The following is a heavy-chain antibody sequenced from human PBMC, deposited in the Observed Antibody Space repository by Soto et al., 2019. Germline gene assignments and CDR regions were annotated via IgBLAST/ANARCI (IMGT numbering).Heavy chain of an antibody. CDR2: INIDGTET. CDR1: GFTFINYW. CDR3: ARVSCSSTTCKVPFDY. D-gene: IGHD2-2*01. J-gene: IGHJ4*02. Sequence: EVQLVESGGGLVQPGGSLRLSCAASGFTFINYWMHWVRQAPGKGLAWVSRINIDGTETNHADSVKGRFTISRDNAKNTLYLQMNSLRAEDTAVYYCARVSCSSTTCKVPFDYWGQGTLVTVSS. V-gene: IGHV3-74*01.